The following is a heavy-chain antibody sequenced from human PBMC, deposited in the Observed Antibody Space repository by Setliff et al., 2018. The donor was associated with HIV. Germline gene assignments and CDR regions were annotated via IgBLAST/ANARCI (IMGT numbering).Heavy chain of an antibody. D-gene: IGHD3-16*01. CDR3: ARVSTDYVWGSFLSSGPYYFDF. J-gene: IGHJ4*02. CDR1: GGSINNYF. V-gene: IGHV4-4*08. Sequence: TVPGGSINNYFWSWIRQSPGRGLEWIGHISTSGTTNYNPSLKSRVTISADTSKSQFSLKLTSVTAADTAAYFCARVSTDYVWGSFLSSGPYYFDFWGQGALVTVSS. CDR2: ISTSGTT.